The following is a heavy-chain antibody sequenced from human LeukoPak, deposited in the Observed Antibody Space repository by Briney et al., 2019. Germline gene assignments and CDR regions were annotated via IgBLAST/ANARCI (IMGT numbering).Heavy chain of an antibody. CDR2: IYSSGNT. D-gene: IGHD3-3*01. CDR3: ARGIARSGETGTRYFDF. CDR1: GGSISTYC. Sequence: SETLSLTCIVSGGSISTYCWNWIRRPPGKGLEWIGYIYSSGNTHYNPSPRSRVSISVDTSKKPFSLNLTSVTAAATAVYYCARGIARSGETGTRYFDFWGHGALVTVSS. V-gene: IGHV4-59*01. J-gene: IGHJ4*01.